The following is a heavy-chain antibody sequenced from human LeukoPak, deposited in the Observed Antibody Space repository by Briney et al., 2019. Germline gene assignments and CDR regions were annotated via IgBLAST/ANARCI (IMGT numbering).Heavy chain of an antibody. D-gene: IGHD3-10*01. J-gene: IGHJ4*02. CDR3: ASRRMRFGEFYFDY. CDR1: GFTFSSYA. CDR2: ISYDGSNK. V-gene: IGHV3-30-3*01. Sequence: GGSLRLSCAASGFTFSSYAMHWVRQAPGKGLEWVAVISYDGSNKYYADSVKGRFTISRDNSKNTLYLQMNSLRAEDTAVYYCASRRMRFGEFYFDYWGQGTLVTVSS.